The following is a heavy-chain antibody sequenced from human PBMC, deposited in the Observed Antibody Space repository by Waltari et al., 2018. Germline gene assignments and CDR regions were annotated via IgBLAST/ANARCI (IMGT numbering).Heavy chain of an antibody. Sequence: QVQLQESGPGLVKPSETLSLTCTVPGGSISSYYWSWIRQPPGKGLEWIGYIYYSGSTNYNPSLKSRVTISVDTSKNQFSLKLSSVTAADTAVYYCARARSGYPDYWGQGTLVTVSS. CDR2: IYYSGST. V-gene: IGHV4-59*01. CDR3: ARARSGYPDY. D-gene: IGHD3-3*01. J-gene: IGHJ4*02. CDR1: GGSISSYY.